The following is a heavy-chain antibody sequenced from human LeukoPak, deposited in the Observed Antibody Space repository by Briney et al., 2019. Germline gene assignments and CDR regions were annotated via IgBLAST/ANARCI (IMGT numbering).Heavy chain of an antibody. V-gene: IGHV3-49*03. Sequence: QAGGSLRLSCTASGFTFGDYAMSWFRQAPGKGLGWVGFIRSKAYGGTTEYAASVKGRFTISRDDSKSIAYLQMNSLKTEDTAVYYCTRVRGKMSSGWPYYFDYWGQGTLVTVSS. CDR1: GFTFGDYA. J-gene: IGHJ4*02. CDR2: IRSKAYGGTT. D-gene: IGHD6-19*01. CDR3: TRVRGKMSSGWPYYFDY.